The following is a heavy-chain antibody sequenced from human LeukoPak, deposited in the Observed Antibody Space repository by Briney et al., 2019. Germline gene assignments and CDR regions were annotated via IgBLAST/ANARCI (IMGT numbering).Heavy chain of an antibody. Sequence: GGSLRLSCAASGFTFSSYSMNWVRQAPGKGLEWVSYISSSSSTIYYADSVKGRFTISRDNSKNTLYLQMNSLRAEDTAVYYCARGLGYIVGATLDYWGQGTLVTVSS. D-gene: IGHD1-26*01. CDR1: GFTFSSYS. V-gene: IGHV3-48*01. CDR2: ISSSSSTI. CDR3: ARGLGYIVGATLDY. J-gene: IGHJ4*02.